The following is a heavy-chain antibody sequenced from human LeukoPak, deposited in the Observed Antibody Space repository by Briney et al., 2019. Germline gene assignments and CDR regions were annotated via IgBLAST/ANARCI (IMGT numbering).Heavy chain of an antibody. CDR2: ISWNSGSI. D-gene: IGHD2-15*01. CDR3: ARALEGWELLEVYDY. Sequence: GGSLRLSCAASGFTFSSYWMSWVRQAPGKGLEWVSGISWNSGSIGYADSVKGRFTISRDNAKNSLYLQMNSLRAEDTAVYYCARALEGWELLEVYDYWGQGTLVTVSS. J-gene: IGHJ4*02. CDR1: GFTFSSYW. V-gene: IGHV3-20*04.